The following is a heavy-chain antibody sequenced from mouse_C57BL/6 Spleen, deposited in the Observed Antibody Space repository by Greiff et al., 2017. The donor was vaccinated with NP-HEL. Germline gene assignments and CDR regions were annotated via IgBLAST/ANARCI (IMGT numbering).Heavy chain of an antibody. CDR3: ARYYSNPYWYFGV. CDR2: IDPEDGET. D-gene: IGHD2-5*01. J-gene: IGHJ1*03. CDR1: GFNIKDYY. Sequence: VQLQQSGAELVKPGASVKLSCTASGFNIKDYYMHWVKQRTEQGLEWIGRIDPEDGETKYAPKFQGKATITADTSSNTAYMQLSSLTSDDTAVYYCARYYSNPYWYFGVWGTGTTVTVSS. V-gene: IGHV14-2*01.